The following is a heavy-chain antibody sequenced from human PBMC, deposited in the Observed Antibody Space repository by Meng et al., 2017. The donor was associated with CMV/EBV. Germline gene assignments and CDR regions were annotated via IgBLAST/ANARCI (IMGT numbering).Heavy chain of an antibody. CDR1: GGSISSSSYY. D-gene: IGHD1-7*01. V-gene: IGHV4-39*01. J-gene: IGHJ5*02. CDR3: ASLETGTTERRGPPTKNWFDP. Sequence: SETLSLTCTVSGGSISSSSYYWGWIRQPPGKGLEWIGSIYYSGSTYYNPSLKSRVTISVDTSKNQFSLKLSSVTAADTAVYYCASLETGTTERRGPPTKNWFDPWGQGTLVTVSS. CDR2: IYYSGST.